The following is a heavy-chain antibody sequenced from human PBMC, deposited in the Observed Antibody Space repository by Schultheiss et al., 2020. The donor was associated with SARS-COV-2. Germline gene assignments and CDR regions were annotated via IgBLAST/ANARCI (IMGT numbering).Heavy chain of an antibody. CDR1: GFTFSSYS. Sequence: GGSLRLSCAASGFTFSSYSMNWVRQAPGKGLEWVSGIVWNGGGSGYADSVKGRFTISRDNSKNTLYLQMGSLRAEDMAVYYCASGRQWLPGRPINYWGQGTLVTVSS. V-gene: IGHV3-64*02. J-gene: IGHJ4*02. CDR2: IVWNGGGS. D-gene: IGHD6-19*01. CDR3: ASGRQWLPGRPINY.